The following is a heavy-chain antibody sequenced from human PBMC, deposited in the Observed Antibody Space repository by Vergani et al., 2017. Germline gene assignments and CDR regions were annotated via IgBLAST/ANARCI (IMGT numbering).Heavy chain of an antibody. Sequence: EVQLVESGGGVIQPGKSLRLSCEASGFKFGDYTMHWVRQAPGKSPEWVALISWDGGSTNYAGSVKGRFTVSRDNSKNSLFLQLNSLIIDDTALYFCAKELESAAYDYWGQGTLVTVSS. V-gene: IGHV3-43*01. CDR3: AKELESAAYDY. D-gene: IGHD2-15*01. CDR2: ISWDGGST. CDR1: GFKFGDYT. J-gene: IGHJ4*02.